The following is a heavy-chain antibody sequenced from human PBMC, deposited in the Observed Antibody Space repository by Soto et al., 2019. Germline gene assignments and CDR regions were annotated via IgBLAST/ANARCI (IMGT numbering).Heavy chain of an antibody. CDR3: ARVADSSGWYGEIDP. J-gene: IGHJ5*02. V-gene: IGHV4-59*01. D-gene: IGHD6-19*01. CDR2: IYYSGST. CDR1: GGSISSYY. Sequence: SETLSLTCTVSGGSISSYYWSWIRQPPGKGLEWIGYIYYSGSTNYNPSLKSRVTISVDTSKNQFSLKLSSVTAADTAVYYCARVADSSGWYGEIDPWGQGTLVTVSS.